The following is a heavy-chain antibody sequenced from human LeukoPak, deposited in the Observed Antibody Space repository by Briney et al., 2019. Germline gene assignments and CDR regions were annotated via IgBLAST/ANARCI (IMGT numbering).Heavy chain of an antibody. D-gene: IGHD3-3*01. CDR1: GGSISSGSYY. Sequence: SETLSLTCTVSGGSISSGSYYWSWIRQPAGKGLEWIGRIYTSGSTNYNPSLKSRVTISVDASKNQFSLKLSSVTAAVTAVYYCARGRVVPLRGNWFDPWGQGTLVTVSS. CDR2: IYTSGST. CDR3: ARGRVVPLRGNWFDP. V-gene: IGHV4-61*02. J-gene: IGHJ5*02.